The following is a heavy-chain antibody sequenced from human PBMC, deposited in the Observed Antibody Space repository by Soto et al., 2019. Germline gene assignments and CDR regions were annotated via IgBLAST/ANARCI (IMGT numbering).Heavy chain of an antibody. J-gene: IGHJ4*02. D-gene: IGHD6-13*01. Sequence: SETLSLTCAVSGGSISSGGYSWSWIRQPPGKGLEWIGYIYHSGSTYYNPSLKSRVTISVDRSKNQFSLKLSSVTAADTAVYYCARVGSSSWYELDYWGQGTLVTVSS. CDR3: ARVGSSSWYELDY. CDR2: IYHSGST. CDR1: GGSISSGGYS. V-gene: IGHV4-30-2*01.